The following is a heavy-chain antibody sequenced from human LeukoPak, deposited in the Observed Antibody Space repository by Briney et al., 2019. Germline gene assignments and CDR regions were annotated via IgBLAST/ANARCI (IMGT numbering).Heavy chain of an antibody. CDR3: ARGLIEMATIYFDY. V-gene: IGHV3-53*01. J-gene: IGHJ4*02. CDR2: IYSDGST. CDR1: GFTVSSNY. Sequence: PGGSLRLSCAASGFTVSSNYMSWVRQAPGKGLEWVSVIYSDGSTYYADSVKGRFTISRDNSKNTLYLQMNSLRAEGTAVYYCARGLIEMATIYFDYWGQGTLVTVSS. D-gene: IGHD5-24*01.